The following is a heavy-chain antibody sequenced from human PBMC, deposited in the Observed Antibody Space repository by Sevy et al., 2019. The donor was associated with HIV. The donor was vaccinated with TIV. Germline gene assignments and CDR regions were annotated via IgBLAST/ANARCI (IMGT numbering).Heavy chain of an antibody. V-gene: IGHV4-34*01. Sequence: SEISLTCAVYGGSFSGYYWSWIRQPPGKGLEWIGEINHSGSTNYNPSLKSRVTISVDTSKNQFSLKLGSVTAADTAVYYCAREWSSSWYYHYYYGMDVWGQGTTVTVS. J-gene: IGHJ6*02. CDR1: GGSFSGYY. CDR3: AREWSSSWYYHYYYGMDV. CDR2: INHSGST. D-gene: IGHD6-13*01.